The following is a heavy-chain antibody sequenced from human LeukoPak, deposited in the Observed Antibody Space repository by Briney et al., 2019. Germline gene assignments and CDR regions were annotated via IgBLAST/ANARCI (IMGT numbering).Heavy chain of an antibody. CDR2: ISGSGGST. D-gene: IGHD1-26*01. Sequence: LSLTCAVSGGSISSGGYSWSWIRQPPGTGLEWVSAISGSGGSTYYADSVKGRFTISRDNSKNTLYLQMNSLRAEDTAVYYCAKCRSQWDYFDYWGQGTLVTVSS. V-gene: IGHV3-23*01. J-gene: IGHJ4*02. CDR1: GGSISSGGYS. CDR3: AKCRSQWDYFDY.